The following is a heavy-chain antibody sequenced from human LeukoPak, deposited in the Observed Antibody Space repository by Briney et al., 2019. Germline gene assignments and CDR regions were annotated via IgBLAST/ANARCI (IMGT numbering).Heavy chain of an antibody. Sequence: ASVKVSCKASGYTFTGYYMHWVRQAPGQGLEWMGWINPNSCGTNSAQKFQVRVTITMDRSISTAYMELSRLRADDTDVYVCSRVDPYGDYVGDYWGQGTLVTVSS. CDR1: GYTFTGYY. D-gene: IGHD4-17*01. CDR3: SRVDPYGDYVGDY. J-gene: IGHJ4*02. V-gene: IGHV1-2*02. CDR2: INPNSCGT.